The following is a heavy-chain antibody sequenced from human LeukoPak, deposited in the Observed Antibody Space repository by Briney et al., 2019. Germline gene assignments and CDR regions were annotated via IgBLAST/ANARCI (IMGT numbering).Heavy chain of an antibody. V-gene: IGHV3-21*04. J-gene: IGHJ3*02. Sequence: GGSLRLSCAASGFTFSSYSMNWVRQAPGKGLEWVSSVSSSSSYIYYADSVKGRFTISRDNAKNSLYLQMNSLRAEDTALYYCARGGSYLAFDIWGQGTMVTVSS. CDR3: ARGGSYLAFDI. CDR2: VSSSSSYI. CDR1: GFTFSSYS. D-gene: IGHD1-26*01.